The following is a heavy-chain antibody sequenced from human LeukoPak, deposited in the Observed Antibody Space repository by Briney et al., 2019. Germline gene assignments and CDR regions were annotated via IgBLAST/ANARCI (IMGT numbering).Heavy chain of an antibody. CDR2: ISYDGSNK. CDR3: AKGTTVVTKEDTTLDY. CDR1: GFTFSSYG. J-gene: IGHJ4*02. V-gene: IGHV3-30*18. Sequence: GGSLRLSCAASGFTFSSYGMHWVRQAPGKGLEWVAVISYDGSNKYYADSVKGRFTISRDNSKNTLYLQMNSLRAEDTAVYYCAKGTTVVTKEDTTLDYWGQGTLVTVPS. D-gene: IGHD4-23*01.